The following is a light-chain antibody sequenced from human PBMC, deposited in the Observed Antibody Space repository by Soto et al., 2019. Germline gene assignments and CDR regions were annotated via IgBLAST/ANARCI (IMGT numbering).Light chain of an antibody. CDR2: GAS. CDR3: QQYNNWPWP. Sequence: EIVMTQSPATLSVSPGERATLSCRASQSVSSNLAWYQQKPGQAPRLLIYGASTRATGIPARFSGSGSGTEFTLTISSLQSEDFAVYYCQQYNNWPWPFGQGTKVE. J-gene: IGKJ1*01. CDR1: QSVSSN. V-gene: IGKV3-15*01.